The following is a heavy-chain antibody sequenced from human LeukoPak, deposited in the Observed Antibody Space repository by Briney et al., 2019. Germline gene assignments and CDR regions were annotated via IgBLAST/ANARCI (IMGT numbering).Heavy chain of an antibody. D-gene: IGHD7-27*01. V-gene: IGHV3-74*01. CDR3: AKDGGLWVSAHWGDS. Sequence: PGGSLRLSCEASGFTFRSYWMHWVRQAPGKGLVWVSRINSDGSATYYADSVKGRFTVSRDNSKNTLFLQMNSLRAEDTAVYYCAKDGGLWVSAHWGDSWGRGTLVTVSS. CDR1: GFTFRSYW. CDR2: INSDGSAT. J-gene: IGHJ4*02.